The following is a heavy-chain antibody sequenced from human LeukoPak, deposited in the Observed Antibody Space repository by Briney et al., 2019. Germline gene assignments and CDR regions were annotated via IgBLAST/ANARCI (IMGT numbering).Heavy chain of an antibody. CDR1: GGSISSGGYY. CDR2: IYHSGST. D-gene: IGHD5-12*01. CDR3: ARGLVDIVATIKDDAFDI. V-gene: IGHV4-30-2*01. Sequence: SETLSLTCTVSGGSISSGGYYWSWIRQPPGKGLEWIGYIYHSGSTYYNPSLKSRVTISVDRSKNQFSLKLSSVTAADTAVYYCARGLVDIVATIKDDAFDIWGQGTMVTVSS. J-gene: IGHJ3*02.